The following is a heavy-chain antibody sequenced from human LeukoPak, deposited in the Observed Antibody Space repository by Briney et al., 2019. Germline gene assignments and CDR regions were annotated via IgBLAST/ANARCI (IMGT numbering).Heavy chain of an antibody. J-gene: IGHJ4*02. CDR1: GYSFTSYW. Sequence: GESLKISCKGSGYSFTSYWIGLVRQMPGKGLEWMGIIYPGDSDTTYSPSFQGQVTVSADKSISTAYLQWSSLKASDTAMYYCVAGTYSYYFDFWGQGTVVTVSS. CDR3: VAGTYSYYFDF. D-gene: IGHD3-10*01. CDR2: IYPGDSDT. V-gene: IGHV5-51*01.